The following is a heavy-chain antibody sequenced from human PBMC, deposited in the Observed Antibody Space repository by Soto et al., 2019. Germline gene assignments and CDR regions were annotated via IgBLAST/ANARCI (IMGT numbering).Heavy chain of an antibody. V-gene: IGHV4-59*01. CDR2: IYYSGST. CDR1: CGSISSYY. Sequence: SETLSLTCTVSCGSISSYYWSWIRQPPGKGLEWIGYIYYSGSTNYNPSLKSRVTISVDTSKNQFSLKLSSVTAADTAVYYCARETYYYDSRAFDIWGQGTMVTVSS. CDR3: ARETYYYDSRAFDI. J-gene: IGHJ3*02. D-gene: IGHD3-22*01.